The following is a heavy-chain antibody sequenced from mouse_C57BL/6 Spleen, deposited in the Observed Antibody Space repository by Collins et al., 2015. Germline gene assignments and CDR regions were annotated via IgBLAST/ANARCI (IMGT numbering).Heavy chain of an antibody. CDR2: ISSGGST. V-gene: IGHV5-6-5*01. Sequence: EVKLVESGEALVKPGGSLKLSCAASGFTFSSYAMSWVRQTPEKRLEWVASISSGGSTYYPDSVKGRFTISRDNARNILYLQMSSLRSEDTAMYYCARGDGYYYAMDYWGQGTSVTVSS. CDR3: ARGDGYYYAMDY. CDR1: GFTFSSYA. J-gene: IGHJ4*01. D-gene: IGHD2-3*01.